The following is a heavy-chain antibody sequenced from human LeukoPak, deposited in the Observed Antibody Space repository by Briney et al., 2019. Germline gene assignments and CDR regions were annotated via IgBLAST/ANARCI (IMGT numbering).Heavy chain of an antibody. D-gene: IGHD2-15*01. J-gene: IGHJ4*02. CDR2: INPNSGGT. V-gene: IGHV1-2*02. CDR1: GYTFTGYY. CDR3: ARDLFPPIIEDY. Sequence: ASVKVSCKASGYTFTGYYMHWVRQAPGQGLEWMGWINPNSGGTNYAQKFQGRVTMTRDTSISTAYMELNRLRSDDTAVYYCARDLFPPIIEDYWGQGTLVTVSS.